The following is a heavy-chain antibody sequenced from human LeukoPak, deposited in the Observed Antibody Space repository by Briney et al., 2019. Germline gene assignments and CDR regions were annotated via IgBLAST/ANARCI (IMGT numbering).Heavy chain of an antibody. D-gene: IGHD3-3*01. CDR3: ARGPNYDFWSGSTD. Sequence: PSETLSLTCAVYGGSFSGYYWSWIRQPPGKGLEWIGEINHSGSTNYNPSLKSRVTISVGTSKNQFSLKLSSVTAADTAVYYCARGPNYDFWSGSTDWGQGTLVTVSS. V-gene: IGHV4-34*01. CDR2: INHSGST. CDR1: GGSFSGYY. J-gene: IGHJ4*02.